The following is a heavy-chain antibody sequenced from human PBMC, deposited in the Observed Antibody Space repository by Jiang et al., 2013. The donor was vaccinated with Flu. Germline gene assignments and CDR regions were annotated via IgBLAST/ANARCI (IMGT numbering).Heavy chain of an antibody. V-gene: IGHV4-61*02. CDR1: GGSISSGNYY. CDR3: ARTSYSSGWLVFDY. CDR2: IYTSGST. J-gene: IGHJ4*02. Sequence: SGSGLVKPSQTLSLTCSVSGGSISSGNYYWSWIRQPAGKGLEWIGRIYTSGSTNYNPSLKSRVTISVDTSKNHFSLKLSSVTASDTAVYYCARTSYSSGWLVFDYWGQGTLVTVSS. D-gene: IGHD6-25*01.